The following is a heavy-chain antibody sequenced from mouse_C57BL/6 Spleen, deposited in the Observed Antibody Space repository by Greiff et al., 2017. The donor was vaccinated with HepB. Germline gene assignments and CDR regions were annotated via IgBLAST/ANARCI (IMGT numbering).Heavy chain of an antibody. Sequence: QVQLQQSGPELVKPGASVKISCKASGYAFSSSWMNWVKQRPGKGLEWIGRIYPGDGDTNYNGKFKGKATLTADKSSSTAYMQLSSLTSEDSAVYFCARSDDPSPLYYFDYWGQGTTLTVSS. CDR3: ARSDDPSPLYYFDY. V-gene: IGHV1-82*01. CDR1: GYAFSSSW. CDR2: IYPGDGDT. J-gene: IGHJ2*01. D-gene: IGHD1-1*01.